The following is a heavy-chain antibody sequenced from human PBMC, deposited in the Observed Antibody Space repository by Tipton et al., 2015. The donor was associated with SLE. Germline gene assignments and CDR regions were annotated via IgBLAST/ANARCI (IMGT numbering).Heavy chain of an antibody. CDR2: INPSGGTT. CDR1: EYTFTRDY. D-gene: IGHD1-26*01. Sequence: QSGAEVKKPGASVKVSCKTSEYTFTRDYMHWIRQAPGQGLEWMGIINPSGGTTNYAQKFQGRVAMTRDTSTSTVNMELSSLRPEDAAMYYWATDGVSGMDSWGQGTLVTVSS. V-gene: IGHV1-46*01. CDR3: ATDGVSGMDS. J-gene: IGHJ4*02.